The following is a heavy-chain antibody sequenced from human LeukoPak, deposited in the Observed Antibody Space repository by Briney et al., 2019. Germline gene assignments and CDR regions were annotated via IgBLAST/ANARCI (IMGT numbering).Heavy chain of an antibody. V-gene: IGHV3-11*04. CDR2: ISSSGSTI. Sequence: GGSLRLSCAASGFTFSDYYMSWIRQAPGKGLEWVSYISSSGSTIYYADSVKGRFTISRDAAKNTLHLQMDSLRVEDTAVYYCAASFRVTGTTYYYWGQGTMVTVSS. J-gene: IGHJ4*02. CDR1: GFTFSDYY. D-gene: IGHD1-20*01. CDR3: AASFRVTGTTYYY.